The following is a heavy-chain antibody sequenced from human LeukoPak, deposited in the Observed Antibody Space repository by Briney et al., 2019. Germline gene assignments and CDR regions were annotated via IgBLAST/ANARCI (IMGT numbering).Heavy chain of an antibody. CDR3: ALVGEALDY. D-gene: IGHD4-17*01. CDR2: INPNSGGT. J-gene: IGHJ4*02. V-gene: IGHV1-2*02. Sequence: ASVTVSCKASGYTFIGYNMNWVRQAPGQGLEWMGWINPNSGGTNYAQSFQGRVTMTRDTSISTAYMELSRLRSDDTAIYYCALVGEALDYWGQGTLVTVSS. CDR1: GYTFIGYN.